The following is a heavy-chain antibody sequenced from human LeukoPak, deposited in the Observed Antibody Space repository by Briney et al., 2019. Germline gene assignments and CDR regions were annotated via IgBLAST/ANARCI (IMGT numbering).Heavy chain of an antibody. D-gene: IGHD1-26*01. CDR1: GGSFSNYY. CDR3: ARGQGGNYYLNYFDY. CDR2: FYYSGST. V-gene: IGHV4-59*01. J-gene: IGHJ4*02. Sequence: SETLSLTCTVQGGSFSNYYWSWIRQPPGKGLEWICHFYYSGSTTYSPSLKSRVTISVDTSRNQFSLKLTSVSAADTAVYFCARGQGGNYYLNYFDYWGQGALVTVSS.